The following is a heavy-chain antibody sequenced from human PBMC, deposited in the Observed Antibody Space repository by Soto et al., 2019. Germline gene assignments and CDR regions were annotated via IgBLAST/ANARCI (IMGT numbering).Heavy chain of an antibody. D-gene: IGHD2-2*01. V-gene: IGHV1-18*01. CDR1: GYTFSNYV. J-gene: IGHJ5*02. Sequence: GASVKVSCKTSGYTFSNYVITWVLQAPGQPLEWLGWISLYSDGTNYAQKFQGRVSMTTDTSTTTAYMELRSLRSDDTAVYYCARVVPGAEDWLGPWGQGTLVTVS. CDR2: ISLYSDGT. CDR3: ARVVPGAEDWLGP.